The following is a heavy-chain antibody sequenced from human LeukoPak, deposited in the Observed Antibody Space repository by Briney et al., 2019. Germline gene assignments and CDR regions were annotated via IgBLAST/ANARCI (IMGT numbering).Heavy chain of an antibody. CDR1: GLTFSSYG. CDR3: AKALGRGSYFAFDI. CDR2: ISGSGGST. Sequence: PGGSLRLSCAASGLTFSSYGMSWVRQAPGKGLEWVSAISGSGGSTYYADSVKGRFTISRDNSKNTLYLQMNSLRAEDTAVYYCAKALGRGSYFAFDIWGQGTMVTVSS. J-gene: IGHJ3*02. V-gene: IGHV3-23*01. D-gene: IGHD1-26*01.